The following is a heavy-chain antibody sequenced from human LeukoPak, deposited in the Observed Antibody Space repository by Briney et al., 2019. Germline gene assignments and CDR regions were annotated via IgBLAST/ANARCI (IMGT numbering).Heavy chain of an antibody. V-gene: IGHV3-30*18. J-gene: IGHJ4*02. Sequence: GGSLRLSCAASGFSFISYGMHWVRQAPGKGLEWVGVISDDGRNKKYADSVEGRFTISRDNSKDTLYLQMNSLRDEDTAVYYCAKRPSDYGDYVTYFDYWGQGTLVTVS. CDR2: ISDDGRNK. CDR3: AKRPSDYGDYVTYFDY. CDR1: GFSFISYG. D-gene: IGHD4-17*01.